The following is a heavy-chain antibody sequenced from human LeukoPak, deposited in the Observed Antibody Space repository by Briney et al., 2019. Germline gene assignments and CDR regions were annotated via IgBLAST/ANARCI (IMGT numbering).Heavy chain of an antibody. CDR3: AREASIAVAGTDHDAFDI. CDR2: IYSGGST. CDR1: GFTVSSNY. D-gene: IGHD6-19*01. J-gene: IGHJ3*02. Sequence: GGSLCLSCAASGFTVSSNYMSWVRQAPGKGLEWVSVIYSGGSTYYADSVKGRFTISRDNSKNTLYLQMNSLRAEDTAVYYCAREASIAVAGTDHDAFDIWGQGTLVTVSS. V-gene: IGHV3-53*01.